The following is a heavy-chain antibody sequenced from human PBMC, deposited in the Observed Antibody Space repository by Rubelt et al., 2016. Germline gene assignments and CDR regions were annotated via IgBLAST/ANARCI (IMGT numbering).Heavy chain of an antibody. Sequence: QVQLQQWGAGLLKPSETLSLTCAVYGGSFSRYYWNWIRQPPGKGLEWIGEINHSGSTTYNPSLKSRVTISVDTSKNQFSRKLSSVTAAETAVYYCATSPKLEDAFDIWGQGTMVTVSS. D-gene: IGHD3-10*01. CDR3: ATSPKLEDAFDI. CDR1: GGSFSRYY. CDR2: INHSGST. V-gene: IGHV4-34*01. J-gene: IGHJ3*02.